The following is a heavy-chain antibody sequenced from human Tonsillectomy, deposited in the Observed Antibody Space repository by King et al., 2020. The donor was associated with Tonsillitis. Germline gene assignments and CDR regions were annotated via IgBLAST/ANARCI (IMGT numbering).Heavy chain of an antibody. V-gene: IGHV1-2*02. Sequence: QLVQSGAEVKKPGASVKVSCKASGYTFTGYYIHWVRQAPGQGLEWMGWINPNSGGTNYAQKFRGRFTMTRDTSISTAYMELSRLRSDDTALYYCARDVGGYSYGLFNYWGQGTLVTVSS. J-gene: IGHJ4*02. CDR2: INPNSGGT. D-gene: IGHD5-18*01. CDR1: GYTFTGYY. CDR3: ARDVGGYSYGLFNY.